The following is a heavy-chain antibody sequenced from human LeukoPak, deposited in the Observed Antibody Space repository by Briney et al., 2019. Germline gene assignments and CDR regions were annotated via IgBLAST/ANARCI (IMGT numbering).Heavy chain of an antibody. CDR1: GFTFSNYG. CDR2: IRSAVDTT. CDR3: AKGLPATLLDY. J-gene: IGHJ4*02. Sequence: GGSLRLSCAASGFTFSNYGVSWVRQAPGKGLEWVSGIRSAVDTTHYADSVKGRFIISRDNSKNTLSLQLNSLRPEDTALYYCAKGLPATLLDYWGQGTLVTVSS. D-gene: IGHD2-2*01. V-gene: IGHV3-23*01.